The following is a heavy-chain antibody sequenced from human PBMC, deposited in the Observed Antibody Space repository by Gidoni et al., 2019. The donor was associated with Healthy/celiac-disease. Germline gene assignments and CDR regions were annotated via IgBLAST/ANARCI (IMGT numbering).Heavy chain of an antibody. Sequence: EVQLLESGGGLVQPGGSLRLFCAASGFTFSSYAMSWVRQAPGKGLEWVSAISGSGGSTYYADSVKGRFTISRDNSKNTLYLQMNSLRAEDTAVYYCAKGGGAARPERHYFDYWGQGTLVTVSS. V-gene: IGHV3-23*01. CDR2: ISGSGGST. D-gene: IGHD6-6*01. CDR3: AKGGGAARPERHYFDY. CDR1: GFTFSSYA. J-gene: IGHJ4*02.